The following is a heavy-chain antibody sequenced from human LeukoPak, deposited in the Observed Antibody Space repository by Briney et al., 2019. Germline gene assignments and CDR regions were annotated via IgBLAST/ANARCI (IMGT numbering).Heavy chain of an antibody. CDR1: GFTFSNYA. V-gene: IGHV3-30-3*01. D-gene: IGHD3-16*02. CDR2: ISYDGSKQ. Sequence: GGSLRLSCAASGFTFSNYAMHWVRQAPGKGLEWVAVISYDGSKQYYADSVKGRFTISRDNSKNTLFLQMNSLRAEDTAVHYCARETAEWQLSSAFDIWGQGTMVTVSS. CDR3: ARETAEWQLSSAFDI. J-gene: IGHJ3*02.